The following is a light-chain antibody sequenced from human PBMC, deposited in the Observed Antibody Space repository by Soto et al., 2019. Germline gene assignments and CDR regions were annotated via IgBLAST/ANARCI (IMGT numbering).Light chain of an antibody. Sequence: DIVMTQSPDSLAASLGERATINCKSSQSVLYSSNNKNYLAWYQQRPGQPPKLLIYWASTRESGVPDRFSGSGSGTDFTLTITSLQAEDVAVYYCQQYESNPPTFGQGTKLEIK. CDR1: QSVLYSSNNKNY. CDR2: WAS. V-gene: IGKV4-1*01. CDR3: QQYESNPPT. J-gene: IGKJ2*01.